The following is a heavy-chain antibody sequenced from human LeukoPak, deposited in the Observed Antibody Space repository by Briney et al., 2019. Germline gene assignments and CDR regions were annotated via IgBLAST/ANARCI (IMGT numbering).Heavy chain of an antibody. D-gene: IGHD2/OR15-2a*01. CDR3: SGRNNNYGMDV. Sequence: SETLSLTCTVSGGSVSRGGYYWSWIRQHPGKGLEWIGYTSYSGGTYYNPSLMSRITMSVDRSQNQFSLNLSSVTAADTAVYYCSGRNNNYGMDVWGQGTTVTVSS. V-gene: IGHV4-31*03. CDR1: GGSVSRGGYY. CDR2: TSYSGGT. J-gene: IGHJ6*02.